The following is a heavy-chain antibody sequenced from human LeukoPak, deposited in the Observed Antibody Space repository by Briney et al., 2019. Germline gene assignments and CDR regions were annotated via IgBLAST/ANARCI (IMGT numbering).Heavy chain of an antibody. CDR3: AKVPTYHFDSSGYYVDY. V-gene: IGHV3-23*01. Sequence: PGGSLRLSCAASGFTFSNYAMSWVRQAPGKGLEWVSAISGGGSDTYYADSVKGRFTISRDNSRNTLFLQMNSLRAGDTAVYYCAKVPTYHFDSSGYYVDYWGQGTLVTVSP. CDR1: GFTFSNYA. J-gene: IGHJ4*02. CDR2: ISGGGSDT. D-gene: IGHD3-22*01.